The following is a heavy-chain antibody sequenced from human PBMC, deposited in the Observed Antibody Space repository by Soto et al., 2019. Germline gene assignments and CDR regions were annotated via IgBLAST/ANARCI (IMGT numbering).Heavy chain of an antibody. J-gene: IGHJ5*02. CDR1: GGTFSSYG. CDR3: ARTVHGSGSPTWFDP. D-gene: IGHD3-10*01. V-gene: IGHV1-69*06. Sequence: QVQLVQSGAEVKKPGSSVKVSCKASGGTFSSYGISWVRQAPGQGLEWMEGIFPLLGTTNYAQKFQVRVTITADKSTSTAYMEVSSLTSEDTAVYYCARTVHGSGSPTWFDPWGQGTLVTVSS. CDR2: IFPLLGTT.